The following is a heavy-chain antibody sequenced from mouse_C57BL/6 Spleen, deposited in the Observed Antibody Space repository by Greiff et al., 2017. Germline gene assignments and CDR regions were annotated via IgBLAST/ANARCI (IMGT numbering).Heavy chain of an antibody. CDR1: GYTFTSYW. D-gene: IGHD2-4*01. CDR3: ARKGCYDYDVDY. V-gene: IGHV1-50*01. Sequence: VQLQQPGAELVKPGASVKLSCKASGYTFTSYWMQWVKQRPGQGLEWIGEIDPSDSYTNYNQKFKGKATVTVDTSSSTAYMQLSSLTSEDSAVYYCARKGCYDYDVDYWGQGTTLTVSS. J-gene: IGHJ2*01. CDR2: IDPSDSYT.